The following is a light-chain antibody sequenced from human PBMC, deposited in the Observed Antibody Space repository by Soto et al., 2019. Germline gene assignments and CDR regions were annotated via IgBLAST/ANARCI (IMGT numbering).Light chain of an antibody. CDR1: QSISTW. CDR2: KAS. Sequence: MYLSVSTLPASIGDRVIITCRASQSISTWLAWYQQKPGKAPNLLIYKASYLASGVPSRFSGGGSGTEFTLTISSLQPDDFATYYCQQYSSYWPFG. V-gene: IGKV1-5*03. CDR3: QQYSSYWP. J-gene: IGKJ2*01.